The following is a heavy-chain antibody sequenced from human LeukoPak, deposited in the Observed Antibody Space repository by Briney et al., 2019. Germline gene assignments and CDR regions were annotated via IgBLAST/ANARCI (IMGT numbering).Heavy chain of an antibody. V-gene: IGHV4-34*01. CDR2: INHSGST. CDR1: GGSFSGYY. Sequence: SETLSLTCAVYGGSFSGYYWSWIRQPPGKGLEWIGEINHSGSTNYNPSLKSRVTISVDTSKNQFPLKLSSVTAADTAVYYCARGRRDITIFGVVIIRENWFDPWGQGTLVTVSS. J-gene: IGHJ5*02. CDR3: ARGRRDITIFGVVIIRENWFDP. D-gene: IGHD3-3*01.